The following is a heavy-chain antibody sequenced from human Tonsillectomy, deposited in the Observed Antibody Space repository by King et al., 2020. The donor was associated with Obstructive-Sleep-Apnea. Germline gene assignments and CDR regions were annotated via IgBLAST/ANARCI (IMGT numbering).Heavy chain of an antibody. J-gene: IGHJ4*02. CDR2: IYPGDSDT. CDR1: EYSFTSYW. Sequence: VQLVESGAEVKKPGESLKISCKGTEYSFTSYWIGWVRQMPGKGLEWMGIIYPGDSDTRYSPSFQGQVTISADKPISPASLQWSSLKASDTAMYYCARNNYYHDSNGRLDYWGQGTLVTVSS. V-gene: IGHV5-51*01. D-gene: IGHD3-22*01. CDR3: ARNNYYHDSNGRLDY.